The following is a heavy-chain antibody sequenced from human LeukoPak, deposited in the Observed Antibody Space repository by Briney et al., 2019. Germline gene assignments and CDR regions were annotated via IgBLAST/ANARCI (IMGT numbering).Heavy chain of an antibody. J-gene: IGHJ4*02. CDR3: ARTYSSYSSNSEFDY. V-gene: IGHV1-18*01. Sequence: ASVKVSCKASGYIFTSYGITWVRQAPGQGLEWMGWISAYNGNTDYAQKFQGRVTMTTHTSTTTAYMEVTNLISDDTAVYYCARTYSSYSSNSEFDYWGRGTLVTVSS. CDR1: GYIFTSYG. CDR2: ISAYNGNT. D-gene: IGHD6-13*01.